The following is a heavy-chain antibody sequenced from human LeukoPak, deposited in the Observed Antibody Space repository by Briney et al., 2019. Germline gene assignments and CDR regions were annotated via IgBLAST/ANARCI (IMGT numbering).Heavy chain of an antibody. V-gene: IGHV3-23*01. CDR3: AKGNIAELPAAPYY. D-gene: IGHD2-2*01. Sequence: PGGSLRLSCAASGFTFSSYEMNWVRQAPGKGLEWVSSISGSYGTTYYADSVKGRFTISRDNSKNTLYLQMNSLRAEDTALYYCAKGNIAELPAAPYYWGQGTLVTVSS. J-gene: IGHJ4*02. CDR2: ISGSYGTT. CDR1: GFTFSSYE.